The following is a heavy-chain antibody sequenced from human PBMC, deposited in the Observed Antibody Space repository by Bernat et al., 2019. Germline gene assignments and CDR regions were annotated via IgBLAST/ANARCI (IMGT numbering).Heavy chain of an antibody. CDR3: ARDNPKFYNYFGIGFDAFDI. V-gene: IGHV4-59*01. CDR2: IYYSGST. CDR1: GGSISSYY. D-gene: IGHD5-24*01. Sequence: QVQLQESGPGLVKPSETLSLTCTVSGGSISSYYWSWIRQPPGKGLEWIGYIYYSGSTNYNPSLKSRVTISVDTSKNQFSLKLSSVTAADTAVYYCARDNPKFYNYFGIGFDAFDIWGQGTMVTVSS. J-gene: IGHJ3*02.